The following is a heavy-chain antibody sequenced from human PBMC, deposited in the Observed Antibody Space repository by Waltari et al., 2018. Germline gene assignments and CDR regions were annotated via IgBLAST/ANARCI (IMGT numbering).Heavy chain of an antibody. Sequence: QIQLIQSGPEVKKPGASVKVSCKASGYTFSSYGITWVRKAAGQGLEWMGWIRFYIGHPSYAPNLQDRVTLTTDSSTSTAYMALRSPTSDDPSVYYCARVGGNRYYYDGRGFVYYFDYWGQGPLVTVSS. CDR3: ARVGGNRYYYDGRGFVYYFDY. J-gene: IGHJ4*02. V-gene: IGHV1-18*01. D-gene: IGHD3-22*01. CDR1: GYTFSSYG. CDR2: IRFYIGHP.